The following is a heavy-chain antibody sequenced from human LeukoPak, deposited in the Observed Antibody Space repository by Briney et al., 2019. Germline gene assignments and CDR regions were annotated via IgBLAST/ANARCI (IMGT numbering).Heavy chain of an antibody. CDR3: AREDYAGYSVY. CDR1: GGSISSGNYY. J-gene: IGHJ4*02. D-gene: IGHD4-23*01. CDR2: IYTSGST. Sequence: KPSQTLSLTCTVSGGSISSGNYYWSWIRQPAGKGLEWIGRIYTSGSTKYNPSLKSRVTISVDTSRNQFSLNLSSVTAADTAVYYCAREDYAGYSVYWGQGTLVTVSS. V-gene: IGHV4-61*02.